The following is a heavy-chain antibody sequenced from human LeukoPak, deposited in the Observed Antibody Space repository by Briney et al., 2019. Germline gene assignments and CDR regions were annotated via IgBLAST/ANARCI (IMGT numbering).Heavy chain of an antibody. CDR2: ISWDGGST. V-gene: IGHV3-43*01. D-gene: IGHD3-10*01. CDR3: ARANYYASGSPSSFDY. J-gene: IGHJ4*02. Sequence: GGSLRLSCAASGFTFDDYTMHWVRQAPGKGLEWVSLISWDGGSTYYADSVKGRFTISRDNSKNSLYLQMNSLRTEDTALYYCARANYYASGSPSSFDYWGQGTLVTVSS. CDR1: GFTFDDYT.